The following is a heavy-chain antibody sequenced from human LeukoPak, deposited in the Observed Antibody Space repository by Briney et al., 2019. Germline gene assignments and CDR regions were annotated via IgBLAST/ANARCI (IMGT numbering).Heavy chain of an antibody. CDR2: INPSGGST. J-gene: IGHJ4*02. V-gene: IGHV1-46*01. D-gene: IGHD3-16*01. CDR1: GYTFISYY. CDR3: ARGRWGVDY. Sequence: GASVKVSCKASGYTFISYYMHWVRQAPGQGLEWMGIINPSGGSTSNAQRFQDRVTMTRDTSTSTVYMELSNLRSEDTAVYFCARGRWGVDYWGQGTLVTVSS.